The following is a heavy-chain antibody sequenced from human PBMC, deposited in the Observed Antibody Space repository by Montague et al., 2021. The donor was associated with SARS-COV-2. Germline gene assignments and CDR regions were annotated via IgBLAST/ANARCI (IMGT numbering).Heavy chain of an antibody. CDR1: AGAISDTDYY. CDR3: ARLRDDVGSLNWFAS. D-gene: IGHD1-26*01. CDR2: IYYSGTT. J-gene: IGHJ5*01. V-gene: IGHV4-39*01. Sequence: SETLSLTCTVSAGAISDTDYYWGWIRQPPGKGLEWIGCIYYSGTTYYXXXLKSRVTISVDTSKNQFSLKLTSVTAADTAVYYCARLRDDVGSLNWFASWGQGTLVTVSS.